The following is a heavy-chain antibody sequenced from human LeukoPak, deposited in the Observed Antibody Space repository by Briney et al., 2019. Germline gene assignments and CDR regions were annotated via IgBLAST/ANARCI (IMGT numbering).Heavy chain of an antibody. D-gene: IGHD3-10*01. CDR1: GYTFTSYG. CDR3: ARTYYYGSGSSY. V-gene: IGHV1-18*01. CDR2: ISAYNGNT. Sequence: APVKVSCEASGYTFTSYGISWVRQAPGQGLEWMGWISAYNGNTNYAQKLQGRVTMTTDTSTSTAYMELRSLRSDDTAVYYCARTYYYGSGSSYWGQGTLVTVSS. J-gene: IGHJ4*02.